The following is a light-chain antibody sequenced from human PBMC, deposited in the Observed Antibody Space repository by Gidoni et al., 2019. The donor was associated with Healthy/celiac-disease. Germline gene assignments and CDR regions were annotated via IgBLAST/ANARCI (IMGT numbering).Light chain of an antibody. CDR3: QQRSNWPPLT. CDR1: QSVSSY. Sequence: EIVFTHSPATLSLSPGERATLPCRASQSVSSYLAWFQQKPGQAPRLLIYDASNRATGIPARFIGSGSGTDFTLTISSLEPEDFAVYYCQQRSNWPPLTFGGGTKVEIK. J-gene: IGKJ4*01. V-gene: IGKV3-11*01. CDR2: DAS.